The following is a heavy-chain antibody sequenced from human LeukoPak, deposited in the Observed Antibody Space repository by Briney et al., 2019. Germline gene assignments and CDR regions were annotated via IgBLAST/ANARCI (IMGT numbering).Heavy chain of an antibody. J-gene: IGHJ4*02. Sequence: GGSLRLSCATSGFTVSSNYMSWVRQAPGKGLEWVSVIYSGGSTYYADSVKGRFTISRDNSKNTLYLQMNSLRVEDTAVYFCAKGRRELRFLEWLFDWGDFDYWGQGTLVTVSS. CDR3: AKGRRELRFLEWLFDWGDFDY. D-gene: IGHD3-3*01. CDR1: GFTVSSNY. CDR2: IYSGGST. V-gene: IGHV3-66*01.